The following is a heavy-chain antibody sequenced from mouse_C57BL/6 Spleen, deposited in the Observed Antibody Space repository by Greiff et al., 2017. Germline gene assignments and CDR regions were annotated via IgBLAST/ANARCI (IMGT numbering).Heavy chain of an antibody. D-gene: IGHD2-5*01. J-gene: IGHJ3*01. CDR2: IDPENGDT. V-gene: IGHV14-4*01. CDR3: TTYYSNYRSD. CDR1: GFNIKDDY. Sequence: EVMLVESGAELVRPGASVKLSCTASGFNIKDDYMHWVKQRPEQGLEWIGGIDPENGDTEYASKFQGKATITADTSSNTAYLQLSSLTSEDTAVYYWTTYYSNYRSDWGQGTLVTVSA.